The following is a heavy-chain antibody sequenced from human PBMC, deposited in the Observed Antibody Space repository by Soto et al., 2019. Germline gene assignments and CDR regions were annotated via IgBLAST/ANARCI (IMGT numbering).Heavy chain of an antibody. CDR2: IIPIFGTA. D-gene: IGHD3-22*01. CDR1: GGTFSSYA. Sequence: VKVSCKASGGTFSSYAISWVRQAPGQGLEWMGGIIPIFGTANYAQKFQGRVTITADESTSTAYMELSSLRSEDTAVYYCARVDSSAEAFDYWGQGTLVTVSS. CDR3: ARVDSSAEAFDY. J-gene: IGHJ4*02. V-gene: IGHV1-69*13.